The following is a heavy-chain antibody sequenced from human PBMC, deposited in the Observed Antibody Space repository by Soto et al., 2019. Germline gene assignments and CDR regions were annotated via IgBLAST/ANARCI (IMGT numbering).Heavy chain of an antibody. Sequence: QVQLVESGGGVVQPGRSLRLSCAASGFSFSDCGMHWVRQAPGKGLEWVAAISSDGSDKYYSESVKGRFTISRDNSRNTLFLQMNSLRGGDTAVYYCVQGSEVACQELDYWGQGTLVTVSS. CDR3: VQGSEVACQELDY. CDR2: ISSDGSDK. J-gene: IGHJ4*02. D-gene: IGHD2-15*01. CDR1: GFSFSDCG. V-gene: IGHV3-30*03.